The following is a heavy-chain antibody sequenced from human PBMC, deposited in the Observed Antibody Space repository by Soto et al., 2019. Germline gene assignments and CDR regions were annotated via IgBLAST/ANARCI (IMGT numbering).Heavy chain of an antibody. CDR2: MNAKSGDT. J-gene: IGHJ6*02. Sequence: QAHLEQSGAEVKRPGASVKVSCKASGYTFSDFDINWLRQASGQGPEWMGWMNAKSGDTFFAQRFQGKINMTLDTSLSTAYMEVGSLTSDDTAMYYCARGNPFNYAGFDVLGQGTTVAVSS. CDR1: GYTFSDFD. V-gene: IGHV1-8*01. D-gene: IGHD3-16*01. CDR3: ARGNPFNYAGFDV.